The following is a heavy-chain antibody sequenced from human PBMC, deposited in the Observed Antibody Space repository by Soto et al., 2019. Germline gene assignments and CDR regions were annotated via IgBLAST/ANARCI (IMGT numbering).Heavy chain of an antibody. CDR1: GDSVSSNSAA. V-gene: IGHV6-1*01. CDR2: TYYRSKWYN. D-gene: IGHD6-19*01. CDR3: ARGEYSSGWDNWFDP. J-gene: IGHJ5*02. Sequence: SQTLSLTGVISGDSVSSNSAAWNWIRQSPSRGLEWLGRTYYRSKWYNDYAVSVKSRITINPDTCKNQFSLQLNSVTPEDTAVYYCARGEYSSGWDNWFDPWGQGTLVTVSS.